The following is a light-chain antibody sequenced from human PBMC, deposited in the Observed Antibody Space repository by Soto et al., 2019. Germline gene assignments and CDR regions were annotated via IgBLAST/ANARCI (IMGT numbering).Light chain of an antibody. J-gene: IGKJ1*01. Sequence: DIQLSKSPSTVSASVGDRVTITCRASQSISSRLAWYQQKPGKAPKLLIYNASSLESGVPSRFSGSGSGTEFTLTISSLQPEDFATYYCQQFYTYPRTFGQGTKVDIK. V-gene: IGKV1-5*01. CDR2: NAS. CDR3: QQFYTYPRT. CDR1: QSISSR.